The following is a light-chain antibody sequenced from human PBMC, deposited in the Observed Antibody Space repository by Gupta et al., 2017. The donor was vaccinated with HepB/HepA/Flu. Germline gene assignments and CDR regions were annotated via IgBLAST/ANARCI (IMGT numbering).Light chain of an antibody. J-gene: IGKJ1*01. Sequence: EIVIPHSPGTLSMSPGERATLSCWTTQNVYNNLAWYQQKPGQAPRLLIYGASTRATGIPARFSGSGSRTEFTLTITSLQSEDFAVYFCQQDKDWPATFGQGTKVEIK. V-gene: IGKV3-15*01. CDR3: QQDKDWPAT. CDR1: QNVYNN. CDR2: GAS.